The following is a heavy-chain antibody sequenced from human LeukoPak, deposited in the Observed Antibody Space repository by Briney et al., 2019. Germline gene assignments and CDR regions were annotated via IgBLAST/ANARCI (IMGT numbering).Heavy chain of an antibody. CDR1: GYTLTGLS. D-gene: IGHD5-18*01. CDR3: ATAARRYSYGHWYFDL. CDR2: SDPEDGET. V-gene: IGHV1-24*01. Sequence: ASVKVSCKVSGYTLTGLSMHWVRQAPGKGLEWMGGSDPEDGETIYAQKFQGRVTMTEDTSTDTAYMELSSLRSEDTAVYYCATAARRYSYGHWYFDLWGRGTLVTVSS. J-gene: IGHJ2*01.